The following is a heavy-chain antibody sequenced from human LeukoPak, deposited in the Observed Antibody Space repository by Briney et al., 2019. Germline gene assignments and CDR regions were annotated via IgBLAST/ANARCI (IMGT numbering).Heavy chain of an antibody. CDR3: ARGPYSYDSSGAFDI. CDR1: GQSISGDYF. J-gene: IGHJ3*02. Sequence: SETLSLTCTVSGQSISGDYFWGWIRQPPGKGLEWIGIINQSGTTYYNTSLKSRATMSLETSKNQFSLNLTSVTAADTAVYFCARGPYSYDSSGAFDIWGQGTMVTVSS. V-gene: IGHV4-38-2*02. D-gene: IGHD3-22*01. CDR2: INQSGTT.